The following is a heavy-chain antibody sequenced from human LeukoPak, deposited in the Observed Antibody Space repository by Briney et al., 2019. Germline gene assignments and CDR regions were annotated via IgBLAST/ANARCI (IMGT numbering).Heavy chain of an antibody. CDR1: GFTFSTYV. CDR2: ISGSDGRT. Sequence: PGGSLRLSCAASGFTFSTYVMNWVRQAPGKGLEWVSTISGSDGRTFYADSVKGRLTISRDNSNNLLYLQMSSLRADDTAVYYCTRRVFEWGFFDIWGQGTMVTVSS. CDR3: TRRVFEWGFFDI. V-gene: IGHV3-23*01. D-gene: IGHD3-9*01. J-gene: IGHJ3*02.